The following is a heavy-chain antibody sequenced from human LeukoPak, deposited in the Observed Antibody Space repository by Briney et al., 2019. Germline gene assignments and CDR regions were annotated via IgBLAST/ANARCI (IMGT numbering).Heavy chain of an antibody. D-gene: IGHD3-16*02. CDR3: ARGDMITFGGVIAQYYFDY. J-gene: IGHJ4*02. Sequence: ASVKVSCKASGYTFTGYYMHWERQAPGQGLEWMGWINPNSGGTNYAQKFQGWVTMTRDTSISTAYMELSRLRSDDTAVYYCARGDMITFGGVIAQYYFDYWGQGTLVTVSS. V-gene: IGHV1-2*04. CDR1: GYTFTGYY. CDR2: INPNSGGT.